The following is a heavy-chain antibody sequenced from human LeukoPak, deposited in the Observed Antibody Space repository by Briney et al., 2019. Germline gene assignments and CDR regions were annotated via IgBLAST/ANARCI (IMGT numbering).Heavy chain of an antibody. Sequence: PGGSLRLSCAASGFTFSSYGMHWVRQAPGKGLEWVVVISYDGSNKYYADSVKGRFTISRDNSKNTLYLQMNSLRAEDTAVYYCAKDREYQPFDYWGQGTLVTVSS. V-gene: IGHV3-30*18. J-gene: IGHJ4*02. D-gene: IGHD2-2*01. CDR1: GFTFSSYG. CDR3: AKDREYQPFDY. CDR2: ISYDGSNK.